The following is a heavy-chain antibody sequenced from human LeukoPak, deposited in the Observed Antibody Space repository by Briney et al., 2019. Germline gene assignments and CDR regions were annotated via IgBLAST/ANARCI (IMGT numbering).Heavy chain of an antibody. J-gene: IGHJ4*02. D-gene: IGHD3-22*01. V-gene: IGHV1-69*01. CDR3: AKDYDGSGYSPHPYEN. CDR2: IIPIFGTA. Sequence: SVKVSCKASGGTFSSYAISWVRQAPGQGLEWMGGIIPIFGTANYAQKFQGRVTITADESTSTAYMELSSLRSEDTAVYYCAKDYDGSGYSPHPYENWGQGTLVTVSS. CDR1: GGTFSSYA.